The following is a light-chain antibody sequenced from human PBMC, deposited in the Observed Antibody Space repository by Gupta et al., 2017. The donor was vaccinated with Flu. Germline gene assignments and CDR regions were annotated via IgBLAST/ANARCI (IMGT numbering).Light chain of an antibody. V-gene: IGKV1-39*01. Sequence: GDRVTITCRASQSMSSYLNWYQQKPGKAPNLLIYAAASLQSGVPSRFSGSGSGTDFTLTISRLQAEDFATYYCQQSYSTPYTFGQGTKLEIK. CDR1: QSMSSY. CDR3: QQSYSTPYT. J-gene: IGKJ2*01. CDR2: AAA.